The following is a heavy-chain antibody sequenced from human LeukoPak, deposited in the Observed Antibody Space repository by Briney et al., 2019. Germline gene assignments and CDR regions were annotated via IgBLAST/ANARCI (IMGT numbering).Heavy chain of an antibody. CDR3: ARTPGGTYLFDY. CDR2: INPSGGST. Sequence: GASVKVSCKASGFTFINYYMHWVRQAPGQGLEWMGIINPSGGSTSYAQKFQGRVTMTRDTSTSTVYMELSSLRSEDTAVYYCARTPGGTYLFDYWGQGTLVTVSS. J-gene: IGHJ4*02. D-gene: IGHD3-16*01. V-gene: IGHV1-46*01. CDR1: GFTFINYY.